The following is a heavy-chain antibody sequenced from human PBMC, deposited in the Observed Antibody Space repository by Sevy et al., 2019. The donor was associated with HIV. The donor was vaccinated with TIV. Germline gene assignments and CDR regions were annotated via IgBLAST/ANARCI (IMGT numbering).Heavy chain of an antibody. J-gene: IGHJ6*02. D-gene: IGHD2-2*01. V-gene: IGHV3-7*01. Sequence: GGSLRLSCAASGFTFSSYWMSWVRQAPGKGLEWVANIKQDGSEKYYVDSVKGGFTISRDNAKNSLYLQMNSRRAEDTAVYYCARVRCSSTSCFIYYYYYGMDVWGQGTTVTVSS. CDR3: ARVRCSSTSCFIYYYYYGMDV. CDR2: IKQDGSEK. CDR1: GFTFSSYW.